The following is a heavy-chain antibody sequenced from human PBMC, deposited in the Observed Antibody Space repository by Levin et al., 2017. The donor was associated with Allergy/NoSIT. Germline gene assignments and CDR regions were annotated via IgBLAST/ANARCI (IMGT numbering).Heavy chain of an antibody. D-gene: IGHD3-9*01. CDR1: GGTFSSYA. CDR3: ARAALRYFDWLESPFDY. CDR2: IIPILGIA. V-gene: IGHV1-69*04. J-gene: IGHJ4*02. Sequence: SVKVSCKASGGTFSSYAISWVRQAPGQGLEWMGRIIPILGIANYAQKFQGRVTITADKSTSTAYMELSSLRSEDTAVYYCARAALRYFDWLESPFDYWGQGTLVTVSS.